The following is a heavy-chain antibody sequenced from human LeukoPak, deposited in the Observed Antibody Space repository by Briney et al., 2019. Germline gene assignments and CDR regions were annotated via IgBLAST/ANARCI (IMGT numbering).Heavy chain of an antibody. CDR2: ISSSSIYI. D-gene: IGHD3-22*01. V-gene: IGHV3-21*01. Sequence: PGGSLRLSCVASGFTFSSYSMNWVRQAPGKGLEWVSSISSSSIYIYYADSVKGRFTISRDNPKNSLYLQMNSLRAEDTAVYYCASDSSGFYWGQGTLVTVSS. CDR1: GFTFSSYS. J-gene: IGHJ4*02. CDR3: ASDSSGFY.